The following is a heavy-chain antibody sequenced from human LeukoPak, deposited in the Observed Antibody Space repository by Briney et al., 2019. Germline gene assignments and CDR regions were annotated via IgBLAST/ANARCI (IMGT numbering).Heavy chain of an antibody. J-gene: IGHJ4*02. CDR2: ISGSGGST. CDR3: ARGTEYNDGYYDY. CDR1: GFTFSSYA. D-gene: IGHD3-3*01. V-gene: IGHV3-23*01. Sequence: GGSLRLSCAASGFTFSSYAMSWVRQAPGKGLEWVSAISGSGGSTYYADSVKGRFTISRDNSKNTLYLQMTSLRAEDTALYYCARGTEYNDGYYDYWGQGTLVTVSS.